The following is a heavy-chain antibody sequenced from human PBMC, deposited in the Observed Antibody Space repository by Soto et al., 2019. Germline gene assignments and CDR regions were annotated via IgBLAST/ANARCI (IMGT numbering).Heavy chain of an antibody. CDR2: ISSSSSYI. D-gene: IGHD1-26*01. V-gene: IGHV3-21*01. Sequence: GGSLRLSCAVSGFTFSSYSMNWVRQAPGKGLEWVSSISSSSSYIYYADSVKGRFTISRDNAKNSLYLQMNSLRAEDTAVYYCASTGGAKWELLDGYWGQGTLVTV. CDR3: ASTGGAKWELLDGY. J-gene: IGHJ4*02. CDR1: GFTFSSYS.